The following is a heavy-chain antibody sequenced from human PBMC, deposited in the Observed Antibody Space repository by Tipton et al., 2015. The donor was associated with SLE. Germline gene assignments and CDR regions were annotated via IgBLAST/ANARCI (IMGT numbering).Heavy chain of an antibody. CDR1: GYSITSGDY. V-gene: IGHV4-38-2*02. D-gene: IGHD6-13*01. CDR2: LYYRGST. J-gene: IGHJ5*02. CDR3: ARDPYDSTWRNGWFDP. Sequence: TLSLTCAVSGYSITSGDYWGWIRQPPGKGLGWVGSLYYRGSTYYNPSLKSRGTISTDTSKNEIYLKLTSVTATDTAVYFCARDPYDSTWRNGWFDPWGQGTLVTVSS.